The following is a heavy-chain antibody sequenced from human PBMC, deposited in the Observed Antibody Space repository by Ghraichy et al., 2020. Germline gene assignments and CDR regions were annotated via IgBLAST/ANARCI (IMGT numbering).Heavy chain of an antibody. V-gene: IGHV3-43*02. CDR3: AKDIGGHCGGDCYGYAFDI. CDR1: GFTFDDYA. CDR2: ISGDGGST. J-gene: IGHJ3*02. D-gene: IGHD2-21*02. Sequence: GGSLRLSCAASGFTFDDYAMHWVRQAPGKGLEWVSLISGDGGSTYYADSVKGRFTISRDNSKNSLYLQMNSLRTEDTALYYCAKDIGGHCGGDCYGYAFDIWGQGTMVTVSS.